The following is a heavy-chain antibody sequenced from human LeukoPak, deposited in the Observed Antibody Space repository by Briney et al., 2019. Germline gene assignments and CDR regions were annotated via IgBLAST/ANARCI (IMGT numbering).Heavy chain of an antibody. CDR1: GCSISNYY. D-gene: IGHD3-22*01. CDR3: ARGDYYDSNNYSPHAFDI. Sequence: SETLSLTCTVSGCSISNYYWTWIRQPAGRGLEWIGRIYTSGRTSYNPSLKSRVTMSVDTSKSQFSLRLTSVTAADTAVYYCARGDYYDSNNYSPHAFDIWGQGTMVTVSS. J-gene: IGHJ3*02. CDR2: IYTSGRT. V-gene: IGHV4-4*07.